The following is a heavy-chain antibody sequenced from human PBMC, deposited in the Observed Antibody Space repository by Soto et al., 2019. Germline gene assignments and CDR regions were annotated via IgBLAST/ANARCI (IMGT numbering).Heavy chain of an antibody. CDR3: ARVSILPHSYYCGMDV. D-gene: IGHD3-16*02. CDR2: IIPIFGTA. Sequence: SVKVSCKTSGGTFSSYAINWVRQSPGQGLEWMGGIIPIFGTANYAQKFQGRVTITAEESTSTAYMELSSLRSEDTAVYYCARVSILPHSYYCGMDVWGQGTTVTVSS. J-gene: IGHJ6*02. CDR1: GGTFSSYA. V-gene: IGHV1-69*13.